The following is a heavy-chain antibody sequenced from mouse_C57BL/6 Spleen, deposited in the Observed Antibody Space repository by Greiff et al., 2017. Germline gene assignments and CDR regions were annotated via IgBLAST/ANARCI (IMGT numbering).Heavy chain of an antibody. CDR2: INPSSGYT. Sequence: QVQLQQSGAELAKPGASVKLSCKASGYTFTSYWMHWVKQRPGQGLEWIGYINPSSGYTKYNQKFKDKATLTADKSSSTAYMQLSSLTYEDSAVYYCARGYDGYYGDYYAMDYWGQGTSVTVSA. D-gene: IGHD2-3*01. V-gene: IGHV1-7*01. CDR3: ARGYDGYYGDYYAMDY. CDR1: GYTFTSYW. J-gene: IGHJ4*01.